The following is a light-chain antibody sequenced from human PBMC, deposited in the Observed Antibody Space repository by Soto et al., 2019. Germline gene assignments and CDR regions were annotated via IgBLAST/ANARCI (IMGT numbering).Light chain of an antibody. Sequence: DIQMTQSTSSLSASVEDRVIITCRASQSISNHLNWYQQKPGKATKFLIFAASSLQSGVPARFSVSRTRSDFYLTIVSPQPADFSPYYRIQCYSSPPSFGQGTKMEIK. V-gene: IGKV1-39*01. CDR2: AAS. J-gene: IGKJ1*01. CDR3: IQCYSSPPS. CDR1: QSISNH.